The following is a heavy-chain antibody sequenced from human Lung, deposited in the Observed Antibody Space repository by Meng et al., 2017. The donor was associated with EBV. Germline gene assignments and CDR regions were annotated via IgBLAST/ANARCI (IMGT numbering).Heavy chain of an antibody. Sequence: VRLVESGGGLVKPGGALRLSCVTSGFTFSGYSFNWVRQAPGKGLEWVSSISVSGSHIYYSDSVKGRFTISRDNAKNSLYLHMNSLTFEDTAVYYCVVRDASGWAGGARGQGTLVTVSS. J-gene: IGHJ4*02. CDR1: GFTFSGYS. V-gene: IGHV3-21*06. CDR3: VVRDASGWAGGA. CDR2: ISVSGSHI. D-gene: IGHD6-19*01.